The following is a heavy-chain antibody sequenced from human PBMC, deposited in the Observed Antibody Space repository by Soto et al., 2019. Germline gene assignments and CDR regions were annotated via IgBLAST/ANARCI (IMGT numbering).Heavy chain of an antibody. CDR1: GFNVMSYW. CDR3: GRDIVFDYVN. CDR2: IKEDGSEI. D-gene: IGHD2-15*01. V-gene: IGHV3-7*01. J-gene: IGHJ4*02. Sequence: GGSLRLSCAVSGFNVMSYWMSWVRQAPGKGLEWVARIKEDGSEIYYLHSVRGRFSISRDSAGQPLHLTMNHSSAEDTGVYFFGRDIVFDYVNWGQGTLVTVSS.